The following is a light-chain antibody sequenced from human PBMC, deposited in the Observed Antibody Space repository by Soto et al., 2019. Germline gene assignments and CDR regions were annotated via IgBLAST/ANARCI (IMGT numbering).Light chain of an antibody. V-gene: IGLV2-23*01. CDR3: CSYAGSTSVV. CDR1: SSDVGSYNL. Sequence: HSVLTQPASVSGSPGQSITISCTGTSSDVGSYNLVSWYQQYPGKAPKLMIYEGSKRPSGVSNRFSGSKSGNTASLTISGLQAEDEAEYYCCSYAGSTSVVFGGGTKLTVL. CDR2: EGS. J-gene: IGLJ2*01.